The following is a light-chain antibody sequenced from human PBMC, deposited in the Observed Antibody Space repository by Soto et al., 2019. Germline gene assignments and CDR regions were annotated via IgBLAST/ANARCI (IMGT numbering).Light chain of an antibody. J-gene: IGKJ1*01. Sequence: VWRQGPDTRSLWPGEGATLSWRASQSVSSNYLAWYQQKLGQAPRLLIYDASRRATGIPDRFSGSGSGTDFTLTLSRLEPEDFVVSYCQPYGRSPTFGQGTKVDIK. V-gene: IGKV3-20*01. CDR3: QPYGRSPT. CDR1: QSVSSNY. CDR2: DAS.